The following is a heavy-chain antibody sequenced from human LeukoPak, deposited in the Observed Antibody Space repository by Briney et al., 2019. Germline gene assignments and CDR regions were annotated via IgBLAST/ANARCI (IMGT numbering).Heavy chain of an antibody. CDR2: INQDGSEK. CDR3: GRFYGSGSYSL. D-gene: IGHD3-10*01. CDR1: GFTLSIYW. J-gene: IGHJ4*02. V-gene: IGHV3-7*04. Sequence: SGGSLRLSCAASGFTLSIYWMSCVRQAPGTGLEWVANINQDGSEKYYVDSVKGRFTISRDNAKNSLDLQMNSPRAEDTAVYYCGRFYGSGSYSLWGQGTLVTVSS.